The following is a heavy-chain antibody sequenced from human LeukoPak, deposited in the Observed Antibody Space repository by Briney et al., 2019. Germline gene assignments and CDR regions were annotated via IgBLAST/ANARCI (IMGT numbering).Heavy chain of an antibody. J-gene: IGHJ6*02. CDR3: ARISGYNFYCYYGMDV. D-gene: IGHD5-12*01. CDR2: INHSGST. CDR1: GGSFSGYY. Sequence: PSETLSLTCAVYGGSFSGYYWSWIRQPPGKGLEWIGEINHSGSTNYNPSLKSRVTISVDTSKNQFSLKLSSVTAADTAVYYWARISGYNFYCYYGMDVWGQGTTVTVSS. V-gene: IGHV4-34*01.